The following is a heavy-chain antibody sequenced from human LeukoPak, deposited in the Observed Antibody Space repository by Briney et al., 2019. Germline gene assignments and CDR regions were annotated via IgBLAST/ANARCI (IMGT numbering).Heavy chain of an antibody. CDR1: GFTVNSNY. D-gene: IGHD4-17*01. J-gene: IGHJ2*01. CDR2: IYSGGST. CDR3: ARGGGDPNGLDDGDYGANWYFDL. V-gene: IGHV3-66*01. Sequence: GGSLRLSCAASGFTVNSNYMSWLRQAPGKGLEWVSVIYSGGSTYYADSVKGRFTISRNNSKNTLYLQMNGLRAEDTAVYYCARGGGDPNGLDDGDYGANWYFDLWGRGTLVTVSS.